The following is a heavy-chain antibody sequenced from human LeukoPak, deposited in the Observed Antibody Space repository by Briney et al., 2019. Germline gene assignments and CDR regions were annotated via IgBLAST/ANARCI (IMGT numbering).Heavy chain of an antibody. CDR1: GFTFSSYS. CDR3: ARQLDS. V-gene: IGHV3-48*01. CDR2: ISGSGSSI. Sequence: SGGSLRLSCAASGFTFSSYSMNWVRQAPGKGLEWVSYISGSGSSIYYADSVKGRFTISRDNAKNSLYPQMNSLRAEDTAVYYCARQLDSWGQGTLVTVSS. J-gene: IGHJ4*02.